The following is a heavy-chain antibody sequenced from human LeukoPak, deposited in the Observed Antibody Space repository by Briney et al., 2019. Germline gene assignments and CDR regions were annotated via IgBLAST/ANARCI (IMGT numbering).Heavy chain of an antibody. CDR1: GYTFTSYG. CDR3: ARERSQEWLLYY. V-gene: IGHV1-18*01. CDR2: ISAYNGNT. D-gene: IGHD3-3*01. J-gene: IGHJ4*02. Sequence: GASVEVSCKASGYTFTSYGISWVRQAPGQGLEWMGWISAYNGNTNYAQKLQGRVTMTTDTSTSTAYMELRSLRSDDTAVYYWARERSQEWLLYYWGQGTLVTVSS.